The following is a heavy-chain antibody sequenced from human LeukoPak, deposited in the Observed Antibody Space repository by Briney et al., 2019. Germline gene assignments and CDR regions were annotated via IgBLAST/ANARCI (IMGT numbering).Heavy chain of an antibody. Sequence: PSETLSLTCTVSGGSISSGSYYWSWIRQPAGKGLEWIGRIYTSGSTNYNPSLKSRVTISVDTSKNQFSLKLSSVTAADTAVYYCATERIAAAGTIDYWGQGTLVTVSS. V-gene: IGHV4-61*02. CDR3: ATERIAAAGTIDY. CDR1: GGSISSGSYY. CDR2: IYTSGST. J-gene: IGHJ4*02. D-gene: IGHD6-13*01.